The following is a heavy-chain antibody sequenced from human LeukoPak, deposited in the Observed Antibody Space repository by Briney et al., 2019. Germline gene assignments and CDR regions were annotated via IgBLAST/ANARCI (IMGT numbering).Heavy chain of an antibody. V-gene: IGHV4-4*09. CDR2: IYTSGST. CDR1: GGSISSYY. CDR3: ARGGAARSWFDP. D-gene: IGHD6-6*01. Sequence: SETLSLTCTVSGGSISSYYWSWIRQPPGKGLEWIGYIYTSGSTNYNPSLKSRVTISVDTSKNQFSLKLSSVTAADAAVYYYARGGAARSWFDPWGQGTLVTVSS. J-gene: IGHJ5*02.